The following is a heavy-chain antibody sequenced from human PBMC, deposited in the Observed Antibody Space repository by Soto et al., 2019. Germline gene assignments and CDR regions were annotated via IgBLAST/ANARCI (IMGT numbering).Heavy chain of an antibody. J-gene: IGHJ6*02. Sequence: ASVKVSCKASGYTFTSYGISWVRQAPGQGLDWMGWISAYNGNTKYAQDLQGRVTMTTDTSTSTAYMELRGLRSDDTAVYYCARFTGGSYNTYYFYYGMDVWGQGTTVTVSS. CDR2: ISAYNGNT. CDR3: ARFTGGSYNTYYFYYGMDV. CDR1: GYTFTSYG. V-gene: IGHV1-18*04. D-gene: IGHD2-15*01.